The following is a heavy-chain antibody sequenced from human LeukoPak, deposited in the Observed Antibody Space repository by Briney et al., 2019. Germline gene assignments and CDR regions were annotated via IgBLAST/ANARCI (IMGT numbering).Heavy chain of an antibody. J-gene: IGHJ4*02. CDR3: AKAPRDGYNPLDY. V-gene: IGHV3-23*01. D-gene: IGHD5-24*01. Sequence: GGSLRLSCAASGFTFSSYSMNWVRQAPGKGLEWVSAINGLGGSTYSADSVKGRFTISRDNSRNTLYLQMDNLRAEDTAVYFCAKAPRDGYNPLDYWGQGTLVTVSS. CDR2: INGLGGST. CDR1: GFTFSSYS.